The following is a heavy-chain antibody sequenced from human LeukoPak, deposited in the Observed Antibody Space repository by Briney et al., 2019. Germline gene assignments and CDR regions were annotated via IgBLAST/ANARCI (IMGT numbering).Heavy chain of an antibody. CDR1: GFTFSTYG. CDR2: IRGSGGST. CDR3: AKDRRAGSYDY. D-gene: IGHD3-10*01. Sequence: GGTLRLSCVASGFTFSTYGMSWVRQAPGKGLEWVSAIRGSGGSTYYADSVKGRFTISGDNSKNTLYLQMNSLRAEDTAVYYCAKDRRAGSYDYWGQGTLVTVSS. J-gene: IGHJ4*02. V-gene: IGHV3-23*01.